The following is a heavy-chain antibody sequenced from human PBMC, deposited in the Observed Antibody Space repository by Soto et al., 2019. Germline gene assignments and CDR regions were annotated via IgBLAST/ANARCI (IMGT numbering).Heavy chain of an antibody. CDR2: IKSKTDGGTT. CDR1: GFTFSNAW. J-gene: IGHJ6*02. CDR3: TTGHRMGFYYGMDV. Sequence: EVQLVESGGGLVKPGGSLRLSCAASGFTFSNAWMNWVRQAPGKGLEWVGGIKSKTDGGTTDYAAPVKGRFTISRDDSKNTLYLRMNSLKTEDTAVYYCTTGHRMGFYYGMDVWGQGTTVTVSS. V-gene: IGHV3-15*07.